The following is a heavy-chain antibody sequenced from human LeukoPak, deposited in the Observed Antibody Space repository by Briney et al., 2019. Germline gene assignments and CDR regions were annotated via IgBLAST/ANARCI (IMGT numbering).Heavy chain of an antibody. CDR3: ARGGRILWFGESSTRGYYYYYMDV. V-gene: IGHV4-34*01. CDR2: INHSGST. J-gene: IGHJ6*03. D-gene: IGHD3-10*01. Sequence: PSETLPLTCAVYGGSLSGYYWSWIRQPPGKGLEWIGEINHSGSTNYNPSLKSRVTISVDTSKNQFSLKLSSVTAADTAVYYCARGGRILWFGESSTRGYYYYYMDVWGKGTTVTVSS. CDR1: GGSLSGYY.